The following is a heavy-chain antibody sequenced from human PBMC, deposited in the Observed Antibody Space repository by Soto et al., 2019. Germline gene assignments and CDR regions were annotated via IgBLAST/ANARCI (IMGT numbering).Heavy chain of an antibody. CDR1: RFTFSSYG. Sequence: GGSLRLSCAASRFTFSSYGMHWVRQAPGKGLEWVAVISYDGSNKYYAGSVKGRFTISRDNSKNTLYLQMDSLRPEDTAVYYCARSPFSNSPAPYGMDVWGQGTTVTVSS. D-gene: IGHD6-6*01. CDR2: ISYDGSNK. V-gene: IGHV3-30*03. CDR3: ARSPFSNSPAPYGMDV. J-gene: IGHJ6*02.